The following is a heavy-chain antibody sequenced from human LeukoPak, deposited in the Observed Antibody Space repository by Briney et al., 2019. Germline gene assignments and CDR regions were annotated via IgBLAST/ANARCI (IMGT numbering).Heavy chain of an antibody. V-gene: IGHV3-21*04. Sequence: PGGSLRLSCAASGFTFSNYNMNWVRQAPGKGLEWVSSISSSSTYIYYADSVKGRFTISRDNSKNTLYLQMNSLRAEDTAVYYCAGPIAARNYYMDVWGKGTTVTVSS. CDR1: GFTFSNYN. CDR2: ISSSSTYI. J-gene: IGHJ6*03. CDR3: AGPIAARNYYMDV. D-gene: IGHD6-6*01.